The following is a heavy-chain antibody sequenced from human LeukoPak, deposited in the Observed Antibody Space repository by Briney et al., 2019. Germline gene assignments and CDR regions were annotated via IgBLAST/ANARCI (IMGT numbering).Heavy chain of an antibody. CDR3: AKPLIPVAGTLYFDY. Sequence: GGSLRLSCAASRFTFSTYSMNWVRQAPGKGLEWVSSISSSSTYIYYADSLKGRFTISRDNAKNSMYLQMNSLRAEDTAVYYCAKPLIPVAGTLYFDYWGQGTLVTVSS. J-gene: IGHJ4*02. V-gene: IGHV3-21*04. CDR2: ISSSSTYI. D-gene: IGHD6-19*01. CDR1: RFTFSTYS.